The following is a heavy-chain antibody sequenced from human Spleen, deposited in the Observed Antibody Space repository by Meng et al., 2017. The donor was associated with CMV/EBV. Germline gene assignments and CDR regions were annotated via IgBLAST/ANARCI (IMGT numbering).Heavy chain of an antibody. J-gene: IGHJ4*02. CDR2: FYRGGDT. V-gene: IGHV3-66*02. D-gene: IGHD3-22*01. CDR1: GFTVSSNS. CDR3: ARDPPNYYDSSGYVTDY. Sequence: GESLKISCTASGFTVSSNSLTWVRQAPGKGLEWVSVFYRGGDTSYADSVKGRFTISTDNSKNTPYLQMNSLRPEDTAVYYCARDPPNYYDSSGYVTDYWGQGTLVTVSS.